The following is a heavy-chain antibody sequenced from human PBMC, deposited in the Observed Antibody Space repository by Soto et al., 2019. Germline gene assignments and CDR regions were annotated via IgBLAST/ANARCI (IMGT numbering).Heavy chain of an antibody. J-gene: IGHJ6*03. CDR1: GYTFTSYD. D-gene: IGHD3-3*01. V-gene: IGHV1-8*01. CDR2: MNPNSGNT. CDR3: ARALSELSYDFLSGHDYYYYMDV. Sequence: ASVKVSCKASGYTFTSYDINWVRQATGQGLEWMGWMNPNSGNTGYAQKFQGRVTMTRNTSISTAYMELSSLRSEDTAVYYCARALSELSYDFLSGHDYYYYMDVWGKGTTVTVSS.